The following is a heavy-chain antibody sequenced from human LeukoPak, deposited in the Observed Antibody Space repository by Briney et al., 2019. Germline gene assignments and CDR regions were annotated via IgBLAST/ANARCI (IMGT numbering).Heavy chain of an antibody. CDR2: IKQDGSEK. Sequence: GGSLRLSCAASGFTFSSYWMTWVRQAPVKGLEWVANIKQDGSEKYYVDSVKGRFTISRDNAKNSLYLQMNSLRAEDTAVYYCARRTYDFWSGSTSFHYYMDVWGKGTTVTVSS. D-gene: IGHD3-3*01. CDR3: ARRTYDFWSGSTSFHYYMDV. V-gene: IGHV3-7*01. CDR1: GFTFSSYW. J-gene: IGHJ6*03.